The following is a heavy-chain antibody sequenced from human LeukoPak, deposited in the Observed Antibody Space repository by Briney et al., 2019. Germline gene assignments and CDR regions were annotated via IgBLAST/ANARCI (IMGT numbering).Heavy chain of an antibody. CDR2: IXGSGGSX. Sequence: PGGSLRLSCVASEXXXXXXTXXXXXXAXGXXLXXVXXIXGSGGSXYYADSVKGRFAISRDNSKDTLYLQMNSLRAEDTAVYYCAKVVLMYSYDTSGFLDYWGQGTLVTVSS. V-gene: IGHV3-23*01. J-gene: IGHJ4*02. CDR1: EXXXXXXT. D-gene: IGHD3-22*01. CDR3: AKVVLMYSYDTSGFLDY.